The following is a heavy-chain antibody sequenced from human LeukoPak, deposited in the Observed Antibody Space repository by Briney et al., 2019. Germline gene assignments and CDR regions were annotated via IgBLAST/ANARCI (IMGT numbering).Heavy chain of an antibody. CDR3: AREVVSIYDAFDI. CDR1: GFTFSSYA. D-gene: IGHD3-3*01. J-gene: IGHJ3*02. Sequence: GGSLRPSCAASGFTFSSYAMHWVRQAPGKGLEWVAVISYDGSNKYYADSVKGRFTISRDNSKNTLYLQMNSLRAEDTAVYYCAREVVSIYDAFDIWGQGTMVTVSS. CDR2: ISYDGSNK. V-gene: IGHV3-30-3*01.